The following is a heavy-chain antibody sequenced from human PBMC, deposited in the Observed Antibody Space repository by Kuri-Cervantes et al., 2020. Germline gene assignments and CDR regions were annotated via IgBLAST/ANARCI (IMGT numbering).Heavy chain of an antibody. J-gene: IGHJ6*02. CDR2: IIPILGIA. D-gene: IGHD1-1*01. CDR3: AGPGYNWNDVAYYYYGMDV. V-gene: IGHV1-69*02. CDR1: GYTFTSYY. Sequence: SVKVSCKASGYTFTSYYMHWVRQAPGQGLEWMGRIIPILGIANYAQKFQGRVTITADKSTSTAYMELSSLRSEDTAVYYCAGPGYNWNDVAYYYYGMDVWGQGTTVTVSS.